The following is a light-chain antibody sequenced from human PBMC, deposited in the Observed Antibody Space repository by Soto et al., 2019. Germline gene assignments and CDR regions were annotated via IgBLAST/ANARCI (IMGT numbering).Light chain of an antibody. Sequence: NFLLTQPHSVSESPGKTVTISCTRSSGSIASNYVQWYQQRPGSAPTTLIYEDDQRPSGVPDRFSVSIDRSSNSASLTISGLKTEDEADYYCQSDDSSNPVVFGGGTKLTVL. J-gene: IGLJ2*01. CDR1: SGSIASNY. V-gene: IGLV6-57*04. CDR2: EDD. CDR3: QSDDSSNPVV.